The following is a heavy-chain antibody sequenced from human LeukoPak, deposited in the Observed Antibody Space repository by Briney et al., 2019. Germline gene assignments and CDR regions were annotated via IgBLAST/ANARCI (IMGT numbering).Heavy chain of an antibody. CDR2: IWYDGSNK. CDR1: GFTFSSYG. D-gene: IGHD7-27*01. CDR3: AREDWGPRFDP. J-gene: IGHJ5*02. Sequence: PGGSLRLSCAASGFTFSSYGMHWVRQAPGKGLEWVAVIWYDGSNKYYADSVKGRFTISRDNSKNTLYLQMNSLRAEDTGLYYCAREDWGPRFDPRGQGTLVTVSS. V-gene: IGHV3-33*01.